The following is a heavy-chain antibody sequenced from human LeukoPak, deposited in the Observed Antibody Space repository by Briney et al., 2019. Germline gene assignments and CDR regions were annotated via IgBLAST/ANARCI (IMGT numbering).Heavy chain of an antibody. Sequence: GGSLRLSCAASGFTFRSFGMSWVRQAPGKGLEWVSTVSATGGSTYYVDSVKGRFTISRDNFKNTVFLQMNSLRAEDTALYYCAKDVSAAPGYWGQGTLVTVSS. CDR3: AKDVSAAPGY. J-gene: IGHJ4*02. CDR2: VSATGGST. CDR1: GFTFRSFG. D-gene: IGHD3-10*01. V-gene: IGHV3-23*01.